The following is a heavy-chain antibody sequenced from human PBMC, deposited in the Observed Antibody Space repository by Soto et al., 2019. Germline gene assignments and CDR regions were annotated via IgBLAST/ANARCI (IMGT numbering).Heavy chain of an antibody. J-gene: IGHJ4*02. CDR2: ISSSGSTT. CDR3: ARDGTGSYYTDY. V-gene: IGHV3-48*01. Sequence: PGGSLRLSCAASGFTFSSYSMNWVRQAPGKGLEWVSYISSSGSTTYYADSVRGRFTISRDNAKNSLFLQMNSLRGEDTAVYYCARDGTGSYYTDYWGQGTLVTVSS. CDR1: GFTFSSYS. D-gene: IGHD1-26*01.